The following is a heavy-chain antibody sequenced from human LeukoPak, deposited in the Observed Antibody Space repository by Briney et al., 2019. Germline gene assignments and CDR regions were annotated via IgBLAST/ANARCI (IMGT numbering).Heavy chain of an antibody. CDR2: IKQDGSEK. Sequence: PGGSLRLSCAASGFTFSSYWMSWVRQAPGKGLEWVASIKQDGSEKYYVDSVKGRFTISRDNARNSLYLQMNSLRAEDTAVYYCAREFVVVIATDAFDIWGQGTMVTVSS. J-gene: IGHJ3*02. V-gene: IGHV3-7*01. CDR1: GFTFSSYW. CDR3: AREFVVVIATDAFDI. D-gene: IGHD2-21*01.